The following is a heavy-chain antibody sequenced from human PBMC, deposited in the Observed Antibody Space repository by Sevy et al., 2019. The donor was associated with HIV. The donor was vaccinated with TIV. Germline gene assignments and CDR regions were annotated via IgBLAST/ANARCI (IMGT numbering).Heavy chain of an antibody. CDR2: IYYSGST. CDR3: AIRWPGYGGHLYYFDY. D-gene: IGHD4-17*01. CDR1: GGSISSGNYY. V-gene: IGHV4-30-4*01. J-gene: IGHJ4*02. Sequence: SETLSLTCTVSGGSISSGNYYWSWIRQPPGKGLEWIGYIYYSGSTYQNPSLQSRLTMSVDTSKNQFSLKLSSVTAADTAVYYCAIRWPGYGGHLYYFDYWGQGILVTVSS.